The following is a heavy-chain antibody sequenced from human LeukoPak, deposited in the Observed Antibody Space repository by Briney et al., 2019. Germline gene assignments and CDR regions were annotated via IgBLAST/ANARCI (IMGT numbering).Heavy chain of an antibody. J-gene: IGHJ3*02. Sequence: GGSLRLSCAASGFTFSSYEMNWVRQAPGKGLEWVSYISSNGSTIYHADSVKGRITISRDNAKNSLYLQKNSLCAEDTAVYYCARRPGISVTGVDDAFDIWGQGTMFTVSS. CDR3: ARRPGISVTGVDDAFDI. CDR1: GFTFSSYE. CDR2: ISSNGSTI. V-gene: IGHV3-48*03. D-gene: IGHD6-19*01.